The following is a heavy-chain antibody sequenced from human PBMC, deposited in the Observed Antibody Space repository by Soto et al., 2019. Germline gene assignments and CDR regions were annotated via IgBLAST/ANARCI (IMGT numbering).Heavy chain of an antibody. CDR3: ARQTSSSSPDYYYYYGMDV. D-gene: IGHD6-6*01. Sequence: RASVKVSCKASGYTFTTYDINWVRQATGQGLEWMGWMNPNSRNTGYAQKFQGRVTMTSNTSISTAYMELSSLRSEDTAVYYCARQTSSSSPDYYYYYGMDVWGQGTTVTVSS. CDR1: GYTFTTYD. J-gene: IGHJ6*02. CDR2: MNPNSRNT. V-gene: IGHV1-8*01.